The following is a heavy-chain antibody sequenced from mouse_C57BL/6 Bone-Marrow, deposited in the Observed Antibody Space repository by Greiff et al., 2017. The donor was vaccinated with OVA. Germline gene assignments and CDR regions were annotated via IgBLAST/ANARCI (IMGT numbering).Heavy chain of an antibody. CDR2: IIPSNGGT. V-gene: IGHV1-53*01. J-gene: IGHJ2*01. Sequence: VQLQQPGTELVKPGASVKLSCKATGYTFTSYWMHWVKQRPGQGLEWIGNIIPSNGGTNYNEKFKSKATLTVDKSSSTAYMQLSSLTSEDSAIEYCARKWYGYGDFDYWGQGTTLTGSS. D-gene: IGHD2-2*01. CDR3: ARKWYGYGDFDY. CDR1: GYTFTSYW.